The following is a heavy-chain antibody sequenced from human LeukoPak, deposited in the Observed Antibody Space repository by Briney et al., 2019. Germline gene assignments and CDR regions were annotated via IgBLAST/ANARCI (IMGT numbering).Heavy chain of an antibody. CDR3: TREARAGNWFDP. J-gene: IGHJ5*02. Sequence: ASVKVSCKASGYSFSDYYIHWLRQAPGQGLEWMGWINPDSGGTNYAQKFQGRVTMTRDTSITTVYMELSRLRSDDTAVFYCTREARAGNWFDPWGQGTPVTASA. V-gene: IGHV1-2*02. CDR1: GYSFSDYY. CDR2: INPDSGGT. D-gene: IGHD5-12*01.